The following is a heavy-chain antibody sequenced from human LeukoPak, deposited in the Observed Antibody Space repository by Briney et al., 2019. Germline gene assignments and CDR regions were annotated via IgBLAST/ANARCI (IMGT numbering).Heavy chain of an antibody. V-gene: IGHV3-13*01. CDR2: IGTAGDT. D-gene: IGHD1-26*01. CDR1: GFTFSSYD. Sequence: LTGGSLRLSCAASGFTFSSYDMHWVRQATGKGLEWVSAIGTAGDTYYPGSVKGRFTISRENAKNSLYLQMNSLRAGDTAVYYWARVSYGRGFDIWGQGTMVTVSS. CDR3: ARVSYGRGFDI. J-gene: IGHJ3*02.